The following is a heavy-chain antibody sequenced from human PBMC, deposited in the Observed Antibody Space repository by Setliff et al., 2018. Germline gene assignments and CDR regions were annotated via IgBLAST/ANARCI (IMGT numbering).Heavy chain of an antibody. CDR2: IYYRGST. CDR1: GGSISSSSYY. J-gene: IGHJ4*02. D-gene: IGHD3-3*01. CDR3: ARGGKILEWLYAHDY. V-gene: IGHV4-39*07. Sequence: SETLSLTCTVSGGSISSSSYYWGWIRQPPGKGLEWIASIYYRGSTYYNPSLKSRVTISVDTSKNQFSLRLSSVAAADTAVYYCARGGKILEWLYAHDYWGQGTLVTVSS.